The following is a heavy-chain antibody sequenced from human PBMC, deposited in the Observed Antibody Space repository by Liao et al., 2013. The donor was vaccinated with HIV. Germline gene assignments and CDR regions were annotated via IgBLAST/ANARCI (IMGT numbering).Heavy chain of an antibody. Sequence: QLQLQESGPGLVKPSETLSLTCTVSGVAMNSNPYYWAWIRQPPGKGLEWIGYVHSSGTTNHDPSLKSRVSMSVDTSKNQFSLRLTSVTAADTALYYCASGSYFFDNWGQGALVTVSS. D-gene: IGHD1-26*01. CDR2: VHSSGTT. CDR3: ASGSYFFDN. V-gene: IGHV4-61*05. CDR1: GVAMNSNPYY. J-gene: IGHJ4*02.